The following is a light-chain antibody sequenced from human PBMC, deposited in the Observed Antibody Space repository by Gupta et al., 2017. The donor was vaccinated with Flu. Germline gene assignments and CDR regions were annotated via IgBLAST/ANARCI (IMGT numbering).Light chain of an antibody. CDR3: QQRSNGPPVFT. J-gene: IGKJ3*01. Sequence: DIVLTQSPATLSLSPGERATLSCRASQSVSSYLAWYQQKPGQAPRLLISDASNRATGIQARFSGSGDGTDFTLTISSLEPEDFAVYYCQQRSNGPPVFTFGHGTKVDIK. V-gene: IGKV3-11*01. CDR2: DAS. CDR1: QSVSSY.